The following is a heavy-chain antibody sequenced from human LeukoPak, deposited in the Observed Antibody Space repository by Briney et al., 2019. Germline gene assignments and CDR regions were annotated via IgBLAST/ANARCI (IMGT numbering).Heavy chain of an antibody. D-gene: IGHD3-16*01. V-gene: IGHV1-69*06. CDR3: VRNRGGATPDY. Sequence: ASVKVSCKASGGTFSSYAISWVRQAPGQGLEWMGGIIPIFGTANYAQKCQGRVTITADKSTSTAYMELSSLRSEDTAVYYCVRNRGGATPDYWGQGNLVPVSS. CDR2: IIPIFGTA. J-gene: IGHJ4*02. CDR1: GGTFSSYA.